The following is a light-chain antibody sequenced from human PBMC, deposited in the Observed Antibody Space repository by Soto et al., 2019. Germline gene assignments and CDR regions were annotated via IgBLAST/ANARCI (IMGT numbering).Light chain of an antibody. J-gene: IGLJ1*01. V-gene: IGLV1-44*01. CDR2: TTN. CDR1: SSNIGTSS. CDR3: AAGDDSLNGHV. Sequence: QSVLTQPHSASGTPGQRVTISCSGSSSNIGTSSVHWFQQLPGTAPKLLISTTNQRPSGVPERFSGSKSGTSASLAISGLQSEDEADYYCAAGDDSLNGHVFGTGTQLTV.